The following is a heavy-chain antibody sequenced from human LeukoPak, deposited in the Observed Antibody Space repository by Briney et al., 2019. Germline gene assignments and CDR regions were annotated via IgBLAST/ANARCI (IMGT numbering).Heavy chain of an antibody. D-gene: IGHD5-24*01. J-gene: IGHJ6*03. CDR3: ARVCRDGYNGYYYYYYYMDV. V-gene: IGHV3-7*01. Sequence: PGGSLRLSCAASGFTFSSYWMSWVCQAPGKGLEWVANIKQDGSEKYYVDSVKGRFTISRDNAKNSLYLQMNSLRAEDTAVYYCARVCRDGYNGYYYYYYYMDVWGKGTTVTVSS. CDR2: IKQDGSEK. CDR1: GFTFSSYW.